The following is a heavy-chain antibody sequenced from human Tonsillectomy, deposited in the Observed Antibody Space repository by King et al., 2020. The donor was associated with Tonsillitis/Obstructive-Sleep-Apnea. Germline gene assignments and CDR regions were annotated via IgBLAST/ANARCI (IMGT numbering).Heavy chain of an antibody. CDR2: IYWDDDK. Sequence: VTLKESGPTLVKPTQTLTLTCTFSGFSLSTSGVGVGWLRQPPGKALEWLALIYWDDDKRYSPSLKSRLTITKDTSKNQVVLKMTNMDPVDTATYYCALLITYCVFSSDYYISRDAFDIWGQGTMVTVSS. V-gene: IGHV2-5*02. J-gene: IGHJ3*02. CDR3: ALLITYCVFSSDYYISRDAFDI. CDR1: GFSLSTSGVG. D-gene: IGHD3-3*01.